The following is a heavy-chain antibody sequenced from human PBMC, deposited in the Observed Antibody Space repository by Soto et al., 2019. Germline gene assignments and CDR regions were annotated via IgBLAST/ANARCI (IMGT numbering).Heavy chain of an antibody. D-gene: IGHD4-4*01. Sequence: QVQLQQWGAGLLKPSETLSLTCAVYGGSFSGYFWSWIRQPPGKGLEWIGEINHSGSTNYNPSLKSRVTISVDTSKNQCSLRLSSVTAADTAVYYCARGEQLVDYWGQGTLVTVSS. V-gene: IGHV4-34*01. CDR2: INHSGST. CDR1: GGSFSGYF. J-gene: IGHJ4*02. CDR3: ARGEQLVDY.